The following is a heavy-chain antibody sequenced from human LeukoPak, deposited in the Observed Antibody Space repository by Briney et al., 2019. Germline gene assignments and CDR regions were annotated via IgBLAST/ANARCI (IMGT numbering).Heavy chain of an antibody. V-gene: IGHV3-20*04. CDR3: ARDYDYGDYPGY. CDR2: INWNGGRT. Sequence: TGRSLRLSCTASGFTFGDYAMSWVRQAPGKGLEWVSGINWNGGRTGYADSVKGRFTISRDNAKNSLYLQMNSLRAEDTALYYCARDYDYGDYPGYWGQGTPVTVSS. CDR1: GFTFGDYA. D-gene: IGHD4-17*01. J-gene: IGHJ4*02.